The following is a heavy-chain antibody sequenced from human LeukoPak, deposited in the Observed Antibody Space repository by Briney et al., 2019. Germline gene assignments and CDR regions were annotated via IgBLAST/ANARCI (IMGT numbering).Heavy chain of an antibody. CDR1: GFTVSSNY. V-gene: IGHV3-53*01. J-gene: IGHJ4*02. CDR3: AKDPFISYYFDS. CDR2: IYSGGNT. D-gene: IGHD6-6*01. Sequence: PGGSLRLSCAASGFTVSSNYMSWVRQAPGKGLEWVSVIYSGGNTYSADSVKGRFTISRDNSKNTLYLQMNSLRVEDTAVYYCAKDPFISYYFDSWGLGTLVTVSS.